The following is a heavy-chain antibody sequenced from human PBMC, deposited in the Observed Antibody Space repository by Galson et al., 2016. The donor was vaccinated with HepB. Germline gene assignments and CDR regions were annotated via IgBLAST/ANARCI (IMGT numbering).Heavy chain of an antibody. J-gene: IGHJ4*02. V-gene: IGHV1-69*01. Sequence: QSGAEVKKPGESLKISCKASGGSFSNFALSWVRQAPGQGLEWVGGINPIFGITNYAQKFQGRVTITADESTSTAYMELSSLRSEDTAVYYCARDLPSLDGFDWDFDYWGQGTLVTVSS. CDR2: INPIFGIT. D-gene: IGHD3-9*01. CDR3: ARDLPSLDGFDWDFDY. CDR1: GGSFSNFA.